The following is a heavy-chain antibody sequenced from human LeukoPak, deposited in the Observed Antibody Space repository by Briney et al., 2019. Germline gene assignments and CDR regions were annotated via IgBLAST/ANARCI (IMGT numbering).Heavy chain of an antibody. J-gene: IGHJ2*01. V-gene: IGHV4-34*01. Sequence: SETLSLTCAVYGGSFSNYYWSWIRQPPGKGLEWTGEINHSGSTNYNPSLKSRVTISVDTSKNQFSLKLSSVTAADTAVYYCARELITIFGVDREYWYFDLWGRGTLVTVSS. CDR1: GGSFSNYY. CDR3: ARELITIFGVDREYWYFDL. D-gene: IGHD3-3*01. CDR2: INHSGST.